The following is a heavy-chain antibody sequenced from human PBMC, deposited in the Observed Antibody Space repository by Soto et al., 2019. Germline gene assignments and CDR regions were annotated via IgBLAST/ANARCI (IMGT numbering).Heavy chain of an antibody. CDR3: ARTESGTFDP. CDR1: GGSISSSSYY. CDR2: IYYSGST. D-gene: IGHD1-7*01. Sequence: SETLSLTCTVSGGSISSSSYYWGWIRQPPGKGLEWIGSIYYSGSTYYNPSLKSRVTISVDTSKNQFSLKLSSVTAADTAVYYCARTESGTFDPWGQGTLVTVSS. J-gene: IGHJ5*02. V-gene: IGHV4-39*07.